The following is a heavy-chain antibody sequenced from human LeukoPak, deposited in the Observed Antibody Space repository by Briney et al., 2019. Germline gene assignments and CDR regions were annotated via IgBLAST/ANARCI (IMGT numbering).Heavy chain of an antibody. D-gene: IGHD6-6*01. CDR2: INHSGST. Sequence: SETLSLTCAVYGGSFSGYYWSWIRQPPGKGLEWIGEINHSGSTNYNPSLKGRVTISADTSKNQFSLKLSSVTAADTAVYYCARPSRSVYMDVWGKGTTVTVSS. J-gene: IGHJ6*03. V-gene: IGHV4-34*01. CDR1: GGSFSGYY. CDR3: ARPSRSVYMDV.